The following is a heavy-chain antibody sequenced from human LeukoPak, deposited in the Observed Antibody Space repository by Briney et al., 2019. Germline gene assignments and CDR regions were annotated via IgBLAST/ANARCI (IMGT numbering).Heavy chain of an antibody. V-gene: IGHV4-34*01. J-gene: IGHJ5*02. CDR2: INHSGST. CDR1: GGSFSGYY. D-gene: IGHD6-6*01. Sequence: SETLSLTCAVYGGSFSGYYWSWIRQPPGKGLEWIGEINHSGSTNYNPSLKNRVTISVDTSKNQFSLKLSSVTAADTAVHYCARGRGSSSLLRLRTHAFDPWGQGTLVTVSS. CDR3: ARGRGSSSLLRLRTHAFDP.